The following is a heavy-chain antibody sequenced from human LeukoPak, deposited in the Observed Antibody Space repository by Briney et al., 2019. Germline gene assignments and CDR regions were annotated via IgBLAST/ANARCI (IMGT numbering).Heavy chain of an antibody. J-gene: IGHJ5*02. Sequence: PSETLSLTCTVSGASISSYYWSWIRQPPGKGLEWIGCIYDSGTAYYNPSLKSRVTISVDTSKNQFSLKLSSVTAADTAVYYCARHQFYPYYDFWSGYGVYWFDPWGQGTLVSVSS. CDR1: GASISSYY. CDR2: IYDSGTA. CDR3: ARHQFYPYYDFWSGYGVYWFDP. V-gene: IGHV4-59*08. D-gene: IGHD3-3*01.